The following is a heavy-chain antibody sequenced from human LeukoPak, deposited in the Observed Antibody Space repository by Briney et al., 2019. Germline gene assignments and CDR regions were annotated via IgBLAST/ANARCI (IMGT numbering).Heavy chain of an antibody. CDR2: IYHSGST. CDR3: ARGLLFLGPYFQH. J-gene: IGHJ1*01. Sequence: PSQTLSLTCAVSGGSISSGGYSWSWIRKPPGKGLEWIGYIYHSGSTYYNPSLKSRVTISVDRSKNQFSLKLSSVTAADTAVYHCARGLLFLGPYFQHWGQGTLVTVSS. V-gene: IGHV4-30-2*01. D-gene: IGHD3-3*01. CDR1: GGSISSGGYS.